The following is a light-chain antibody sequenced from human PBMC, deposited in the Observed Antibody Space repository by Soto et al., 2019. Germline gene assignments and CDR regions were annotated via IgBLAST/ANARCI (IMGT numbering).Light chain of an antibody. CDR2: DVS. J-gene: IGLJ3*02. V-gene: IGLV2-11*01. Sequence: QSALTQPRSVSGSPGQSVTISCTGTSSDVGGYNYVSWYQQHPGKAPKLMIYDVSKRPSGVPDRFSGSKSGNRASLTISGLQAEDVAEYYCCSYAGSYTWVFGGGTKLTVL. CDR3: CSYAGSYTWV. CDR1: SSDVGGYNY.